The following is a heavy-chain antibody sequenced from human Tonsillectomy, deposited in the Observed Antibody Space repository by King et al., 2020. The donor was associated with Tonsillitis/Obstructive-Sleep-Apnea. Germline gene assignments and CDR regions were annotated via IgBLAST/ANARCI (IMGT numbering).Heavy chain of an antibody. CDR3: AKAIQPFDY. J-gene: IGHJ4*02. V-gene: IGHV3-23*04. Sequence: VQLVESGGGLVQPGGSLRLSCAASGFTFSSYAMSWVRQAPGKGLEWVSGIYGSGATTHYADSVKGRFIISRDNSKSTLYLQMNSLRAEDTAIYYCAKAIQPFDYWGQGTLVTVSS. CDR2: IYGSGATT. D-gene: IGHD5-18*01. CDR1: GFTFSSYA.